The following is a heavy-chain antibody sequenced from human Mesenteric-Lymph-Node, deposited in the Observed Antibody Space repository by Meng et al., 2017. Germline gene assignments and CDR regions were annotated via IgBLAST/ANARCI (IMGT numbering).Heavy chain of an antibody. D-gene: IGHD2-15*01. CDR1: GYTFTGYY. Sequence: ASVKVSCKASGYTFTGYYMHWVRQAPGQGLEWMGIINPSGGSTSYAQKFQGRVTMTRDTSTSTVYMELSRLRSEDTAVYYCARDSGYCSGGSCYSGDYWGQGTLVTVSS. J-gene: IGHJ4*02. CDR3: ARDSGYCSGGSCYSGDY. CDR2: INPSGGST. V-gene: IGHV1-46*01.